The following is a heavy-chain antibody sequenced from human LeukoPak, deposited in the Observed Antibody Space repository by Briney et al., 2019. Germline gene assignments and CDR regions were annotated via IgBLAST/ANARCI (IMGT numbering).Heavy chain of an antibody. CDR3: ARAGSGRNFDY. J-gene: IGHJ4*02. Sequence: ASVKGSCKASGYTFTGYYMHWVRQAPGQGLEWMGRINPNIGGTNYAQRFQGRVTMTRDTSISTAYMELSRLRSDDTAVYYCARAGSGRNFDYWGQGTLVTVSS. CDR2: INPNIGGT. D-gene: IGHD1-26*01. CDR1: GYTFTGYY. V-gene: IGHV1-2*06.